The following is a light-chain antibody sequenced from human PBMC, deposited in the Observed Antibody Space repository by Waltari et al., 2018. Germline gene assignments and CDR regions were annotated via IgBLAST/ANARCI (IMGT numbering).Light chain of an antibody. V-gene: IGLV2-14*03. J-gene: IGLJ1*01. CDR1: SSDIGGFEY. Sequence: QSALTQPASVSGSPGESITIACNGTSSDIGGFEYVAWYQQHPDKIPRLVIYDVNDRPSGVSNRFSGSKSGNTASLTISGLQAEDEADYYCSSYSSRDTLVFGGGTKVSVL. CDR3: SSYSSRDTLV. CDR2: DVN.